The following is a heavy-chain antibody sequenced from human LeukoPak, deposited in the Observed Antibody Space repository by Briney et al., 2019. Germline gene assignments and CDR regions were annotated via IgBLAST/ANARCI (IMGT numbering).Heavy chain of an antibody. V-gene: IGHV3-74*01. CDR1: GFIFSSYW. D-gene: IGHD2-2*01. CDR3: GRAGPVTKDHFMDV. J-gene: IGHJ6*03. Sequence: GGSLRLSCAASGFIFSSYWMHWVRQSPGKGLVWVSRINSDGSSTSYADSVKGRFTISRDNAKNSLFLQMNSLSAEDTAVYYCGRAGPVTKDHFMDVWGKGTTVTVSS. CDR2: INSDGSST.